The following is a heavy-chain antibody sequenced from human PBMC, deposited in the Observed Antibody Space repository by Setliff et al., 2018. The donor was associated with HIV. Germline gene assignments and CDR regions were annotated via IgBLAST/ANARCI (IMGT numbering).Heavy chain of an antibody. V-gene: IGHV1-3*04. D-gene: IGHD6-19*01. Sequence: ASVKVSCKTSGYSFSSHPIHWVRQAPGQRPEWMGWIKTGNGDTQYSQKFRDRVTITRDTSADTVYMELSSLRSEDTAVYYCAREREEQWLAVYYYYMDVWGKGTTVTVSS. CDR1: GYSFSSHP. J-gene: IGHJ6*03. CDR3: AREREEQWLAVYYYYMDV. CDR2: IKTGNGDT.